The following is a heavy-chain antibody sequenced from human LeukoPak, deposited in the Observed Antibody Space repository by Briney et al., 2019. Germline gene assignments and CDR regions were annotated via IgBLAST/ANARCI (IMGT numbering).Heavy chain of an antibody. J-gene: IGHJ3*02. CDR2: IYHSGSS. Sequence: SETLSLTCAVSGYSISSGYYWGWIRQPPGKGLEWIGSIYHSGSSYYNPSLKSRVTISVDTSKNQFSLKLSSVTAADTAVYYCARLRIDVFDIWGQGTMVTVSS. CDR1: GYSISSGYY. CDR3: ARLRIDVFDI. V-gene: IGHV4-38-2*01.